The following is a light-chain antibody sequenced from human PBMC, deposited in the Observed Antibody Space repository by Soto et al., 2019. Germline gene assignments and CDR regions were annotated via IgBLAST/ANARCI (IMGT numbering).Light chain of an antibody. V-gene: IGLV2-11*01. CDR1: SSDVGGYNY. CDR3: CSYAGTYTRV. Sequence: QSVLTQPRSVSGSPGQSVTISCTGASSDVGGYNYVSWYQQHPGKAPKLMVYDVTKRPSGVPDRFSGSKSGNMASLTISGLQAEDEADYYCCSYAGTYTRVFGGGTKVTVL. J-gene: IGLJ2*01. CDR2: DVT.